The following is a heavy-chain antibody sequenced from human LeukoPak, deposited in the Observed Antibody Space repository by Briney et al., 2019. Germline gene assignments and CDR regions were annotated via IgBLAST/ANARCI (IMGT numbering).Heavy chain of an antibody. V-gene: IGHV3-30*02. J-gene: IGHJ4*02. Sequence: VGSLRLSCAASGFSFSSYGMNWVRQAPGKGLEWVAFIRYDGSNKYYADSVKGRFTISRDDSKNTLYLQMNSLRAEDTAVYYCAKDHRYCSGGSCYGADYWGQGTLVTVSS. CDR3: AKDHRYCSGGSCYGADY. CDR1: GFSFSSYG. CDR2: IRYDGSNK. D-gene: IGHD2-15*01.